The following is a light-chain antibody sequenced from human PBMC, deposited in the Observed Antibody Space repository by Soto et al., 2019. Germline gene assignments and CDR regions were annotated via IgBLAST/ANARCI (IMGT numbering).Light chain of an antibody. J-gene: IGKJ4*01. V-gene: IGKV3-11*01. Sequence: EIVLTQSPATLSLSPGERATLSCRASQSVSSYLAWYQQKPGQAPRLLIYDASNRATGIPARFSGSGSGTXXXXXISXXXXXDFAXYYCQQRSNWPPLTFGGGTKVEIK. CDR1: QSVSSY. CDR3: QQRSNWPPLT. CDR2: DAS.